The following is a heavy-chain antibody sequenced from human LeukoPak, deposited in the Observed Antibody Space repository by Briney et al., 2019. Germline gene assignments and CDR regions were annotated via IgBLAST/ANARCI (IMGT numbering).Heavy chain of an antibody. J-gene: IGHJ3*02. CDR1: GGSISSGGYS. CDR3: ARQRCGSCHNDAFDI. D-gene: IGHD2-15*01. Sequence: PSQTLSLTCAVSGGSISSGGYSWSWIRQPPGKGLEWIGYIYHSGSTYYNPSLKSRVTISVDTSKNQFSLKLSSVTAADTAVYYCARQRCGSCHNDAFDIWGQGTMVTVSS. V-gene: IGHV4-30-2*02. CDR2: IYHSGST.